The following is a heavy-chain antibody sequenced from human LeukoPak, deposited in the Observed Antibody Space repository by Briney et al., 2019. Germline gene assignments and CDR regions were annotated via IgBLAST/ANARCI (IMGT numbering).Heavy chain of an antibody. Sequence: SETLSLTCTVSGGSISSYYWSWIRQPPGKGLEWIAYIYYSGSTNYNPSVKSRVTISVDTSKNQFSLNLSSVTAADTAVYFCARRSWGNNWFDPWGQGTLVTVSS. D-gene: IGHD7-27*01. V-gene: IGHV4-59*08. J-gene: IGHJ5*02. CDR3: ARRSWGNNWFDP. CDR2: IYYSGST. CDR1: GGSISSYY.